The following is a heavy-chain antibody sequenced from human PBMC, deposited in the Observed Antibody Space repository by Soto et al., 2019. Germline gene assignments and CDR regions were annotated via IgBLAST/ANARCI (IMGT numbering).Heavy chain of an antibody. CDR3: AKMGTPATGLFYFDY. V-gene: IGHV4-30-4*01. CDR2: ISYSGST. Sequence: SETLSLTCTVSGGSISSGNYYWSWIRQPPGKGLEWIGFISYSGSTYYNASLKSRFTISVDTSKNQFSLNLSFVTAADTAVYYCAKMGTPATGLFYFDYWGQGTLVTVSS. D-gene: IGHD1-7*01. CDR1: GGSISSGNYY. J-gene: IGHJ4*02.